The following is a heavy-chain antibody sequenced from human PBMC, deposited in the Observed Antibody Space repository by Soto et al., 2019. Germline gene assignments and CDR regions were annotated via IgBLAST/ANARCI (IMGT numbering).Heavy chain of an antibody. CDR1: GFTFSSYA. CDR2: ISGSGGST. V-gene: IGHV3-23*01. J-gene: IGHJ4*02. D-gene: IGHD6-19*01. Sequence: EVQLLESGGGLVQPGGSLRLSCAASGFTFSSYAMNWVRQTPGKGLEWVSVISGSGGSTYYADSVKGRFTISRENSKNPRYLQMNSLGAEDTAVYHCARRASGWFFDYWGQGTLVTVSS. CDR3: ARRASGWFFDY.